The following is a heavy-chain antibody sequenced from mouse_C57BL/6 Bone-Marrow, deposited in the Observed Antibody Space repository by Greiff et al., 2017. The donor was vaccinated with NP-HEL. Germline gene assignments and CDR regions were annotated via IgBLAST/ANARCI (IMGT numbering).Heavy chain of an antibody. CDR3: ARGSTMVTTGETGPYWYFDV. J-gene: IGHJ1*03. D-gene: IGHD2-2*01. CDR1: DSEVFPIAY. CDR2: ILPSIGRT. Sequence: QVQLQQSGSELRSPGSSVKLSCKDFDSEVFPIAYMSWVRQKPGHGFEWIGGILPSIGRTIYGEKFEDKATLDADTLSNTAYLELNSLTSEDSAIYYCARGSTMVTTGETGPYWYFDVWGTGTTVTVSS. V-gene: IGHV15-2*01.